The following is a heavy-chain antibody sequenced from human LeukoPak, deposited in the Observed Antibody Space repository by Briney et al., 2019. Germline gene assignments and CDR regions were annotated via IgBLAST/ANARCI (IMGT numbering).Heavy chain of an antibody. CDR1: GFTFSSYA. V-gene: IGHV3-30*04. CDR3: ARVRYYDSSGYSFFDY. J-gene: IGHJ4*02. CDR2: ISYDGSNK. Sequence: GGSLRLSCAASGFTFSSYAMHWVRQAPDKGLEWVAVISYDGSNKYYADSVKGRFTISRDNSKNTLYLQMNSLRAEDMAVYYCARVRYYDSSGYSFFDYWGQGTLVTVSS. D-gene: IGHD3-22*01.